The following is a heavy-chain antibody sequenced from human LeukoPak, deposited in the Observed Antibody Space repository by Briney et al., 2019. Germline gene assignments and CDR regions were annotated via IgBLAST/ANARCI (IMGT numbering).Heavy chain of an antibody. CDR1: GGSISSGSYY. V-gene: IGHV4-61*02. J-gene: IGHJ4*02. CDR2: IYTSGST. Sequence: PSQTLSLTCTVSGGSISSGSYYWSWIRQPAGKGLEWIGRIYTSGSTNYNPSLKSRVTISVDTSKNQFSLKLSSVTAADTAVYYCARRDYGEGDFDYWGQGTLVTVSS. D-gene: IGHD4-17*01. CDR3: ARRDYGEGDFDY.